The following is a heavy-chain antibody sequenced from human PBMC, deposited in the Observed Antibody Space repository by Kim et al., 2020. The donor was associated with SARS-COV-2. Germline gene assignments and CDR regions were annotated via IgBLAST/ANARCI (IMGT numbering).Heavy chain of an antibody. V-gene: IGHV4-59*13. CDR2: IYYSGST. CDR1: GGSISSYY. Sequence: SETLSLTCTVSGGSISSYYWSWIRQPPGKGLEWIGYIYYSGSTNYNPSLKSRVTISVDTSKNQFSLKLSSVTAADTAVYYCARGSGYYDFWSGYLRGDYYFDYWGQGTLVTVSS. CDR3: ARGSGYYDFWSGYLRGDYYFDY. J-gene: IGHJ4*02. D-gene: IGHD3-3*01.